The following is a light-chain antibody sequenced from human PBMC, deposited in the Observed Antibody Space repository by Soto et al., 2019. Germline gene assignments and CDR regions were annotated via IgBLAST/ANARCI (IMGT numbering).Light chain of an antibody. CDR2: AAS. CDR1: QSISSY. CDR3: QQSYSNPFT. J-gene: IGKJ4*01. V-gene: IGKV1-39*01. Sequence: DIQMTQSPSSLSASVGDRVTITCRASQSISSYLNWYQQKPGKVPRLLIYAASSLQSGVPSRFSGSGSGTDFTLTISSLQPEDFVTYYCQQSYSNPFTFGGGTKVEIK.